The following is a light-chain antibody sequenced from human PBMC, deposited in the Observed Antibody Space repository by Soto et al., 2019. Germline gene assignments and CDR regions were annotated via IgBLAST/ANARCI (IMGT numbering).Light chain of an antibody. CDR3: QQYGSSLFT. CDR2: TSS. V-gene: IGKV1-39*01. Sequence: DIQMTQSPASLSASVGDRVTISCRASQSIGRNLNWYQQKPGKAPTLLMFTSSNLQSGVPSRFSGSGSGTDFTLTITRLEPEDFAVYYCQQYGSSLFTFGPGTKVDFK. CDR1: QSIGRN. J-gene: IGKJ3*01.